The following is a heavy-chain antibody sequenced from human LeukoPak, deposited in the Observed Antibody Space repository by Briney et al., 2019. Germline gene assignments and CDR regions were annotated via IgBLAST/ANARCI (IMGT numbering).Heavy chain of an antibody. CDR3: ARLPRVAGTGYYYYMDV. Sequence: SETLSLTCIVSGGSISSSSYYWGWIRQPPGKGLEWIGSIYYSGSTYYNPSLKSRVTISVDTSKNQFSLKLSSVTAADTAVYYCARLPRVAGTGYYYYMDVWGKGTTVTISS. V-gene: IGHV4-39*01. D-gene: IGHD6-19*01. CDR2: IYYSGST. CDR1: GGSISSSSYY. J-gene: IGHJ6*03.